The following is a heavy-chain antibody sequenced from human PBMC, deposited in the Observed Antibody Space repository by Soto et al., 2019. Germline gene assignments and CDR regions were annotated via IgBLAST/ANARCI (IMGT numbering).Heavy chain of an antibody. V-gene: IGHV3-66*01. CDR3: ARNLDHRTIFGVVSAYFDY. Sequence: GGSLRLSCAASGFTVSSNYMSWVRQAPGKGLEWVSVIYSGGSTYYADSVKGRFTISRDNSKNTLYLQMNSLRAEDTAVYYCARNLDHRTIFGVVSAYFDYWGQGTLVTVSS. CDR1: GFTVSSNY. CDR2: IYSGGST. D-gene: IGHD3-3*01. J-gene: IGHJ4*02.